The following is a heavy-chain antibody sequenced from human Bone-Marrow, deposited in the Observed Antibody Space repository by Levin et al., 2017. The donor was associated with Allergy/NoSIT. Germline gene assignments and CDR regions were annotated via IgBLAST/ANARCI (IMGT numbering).Heavy chain of an antibody. CDR1: GFTFSSYA. V-gene: IGHV3-30-3*01. J-gene: IGHJ6*02. CDR2: ISYDGSNK. Sequence: GESLKISCAASGFTFSSYAMHWVRQAPGKGLEWVAVISYDGSNKYYADSVKGRFTISRDNSKNTLYLQMNSLRAEDTAVYYCARDLESTTVTRYDYYYYGMDVWGQGTTVTVSS. D-gene: IGHD4-17*01. CDR3: ARDLESTTVTRYDYYYYGMDV.